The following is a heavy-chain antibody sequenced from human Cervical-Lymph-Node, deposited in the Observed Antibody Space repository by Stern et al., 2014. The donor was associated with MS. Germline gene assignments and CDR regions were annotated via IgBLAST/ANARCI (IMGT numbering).Heavy chain of an antibody. J-gene: IGHJ4*02. Sequence: VQLEESGAEVKKPGSSVKVSCKASGGTFSSYAISWVRQAPGQGLEWMGGIIPIFGTANYAQKFQGRVTITADESTSTAYMELSSLRSEDTAVYYCARARVDTAMDGIYYFDYWGQGTLVTVSS. D-gene: IGHD5-18*01. CDR2: IIPIFGTA. CDR1: GGTFSSYA. V-gene: IGHV1-69*01. CDR3: ARARVDTAMDGIYYFDY.